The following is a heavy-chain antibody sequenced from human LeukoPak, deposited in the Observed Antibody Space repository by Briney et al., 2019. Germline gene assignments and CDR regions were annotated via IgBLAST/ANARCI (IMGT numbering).Heavy chain of an antibody. D-gene: IGHD6-6*01. CDR2: MNPNSGNT. V-gene: IGHV1-8*01. CDR3: ARGSWGEIAGRKSFEF. CDR1: EYTFTSYD. Sequence: VASVKVSCKASEYTFTSYDINWVRQATGQGLEWMGWMNPNSGNTGYAQKFQGRVTMTRVTSISTAYMELYNLTSEDTAVYYCARGSWGEIAGRKSFEFWGQGSLVTVSS. J-gene: IGHJ4*02.